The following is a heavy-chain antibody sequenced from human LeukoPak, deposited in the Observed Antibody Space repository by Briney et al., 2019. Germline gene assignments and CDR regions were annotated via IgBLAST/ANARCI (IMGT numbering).Heavy chain of an antibody. D-gene: IGHD3-22*01. Sequence: GGSLRLSCAASGFTFSSYAMSWVRQAPGKGLEWVSAVSGNGGNAYYTDSVKGRFTISRDNSKNTLYLQMNSLKTEDTAVYYCTTEIKGDYYDSSGYIIIANDYWGQGTLVTVSS. J-gene: IGHJ4*02. CDR2: VSGNGGNA. CDR1: GFTFSSYA. V-gene: IGHV3-23*01. CDR3: TTEIKGDYYDSSGYIIIANDY.